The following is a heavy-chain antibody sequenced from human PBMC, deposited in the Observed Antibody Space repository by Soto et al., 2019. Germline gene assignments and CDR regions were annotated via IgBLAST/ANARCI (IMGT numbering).Heavy chain of an antibody. Sequence: QAPLRESGPGLVKPSETLSLTCTVSGDSMSPFYWNWIRQSPVKGLEWIGYIYYSGNTNYNPSLKRRVAISVDTSKNQFYLKLSAVTAADTAVYYCTRGVSDYWSGYYAGSGLDVWGQGTTVIVSS. J-gene: IGHJ6*02. V-gene: IGHV4-59*13. CDR1: GDSMSPFY. CDR3: TRGVSDYWSGYYAGSGLDV. CDR2: IYYSGNT. D-gene: IGHD3-3*01.